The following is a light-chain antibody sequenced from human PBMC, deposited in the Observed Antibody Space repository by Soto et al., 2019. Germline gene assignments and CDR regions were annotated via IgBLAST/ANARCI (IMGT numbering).Light chain of an antibody. CDR3: QQSYSSPPT. CDR2: AAS. V-gene: IGKV1-39*01. CDR1: QSISSY. J-gene: IGKJ1*01. Sequence: DIQMTQSPSVVSVSXGDRVTITXXASQSISSYLNWYQQKPGKAPKLLIFAASSLQSGVPSRFSGSRSGPDFTLTISSLQPEDFATYYCQQSYSSPPTFGQGTKVDIK.